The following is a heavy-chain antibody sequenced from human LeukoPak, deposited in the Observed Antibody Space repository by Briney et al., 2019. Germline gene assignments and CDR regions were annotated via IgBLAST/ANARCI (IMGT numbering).Heavy chain of an antibody. CDR2: ISGSGGST. CDR3: AKDPYCSSTSCYGPQYYYYYYMDV. CDR1: GFTLSSYA. V-gene: IGHV3-23*01. Sequence: PGGSLRLSCAASGFTLSSYAMSWVRQAPGKGLEWVSAISGSGGSTYYADSVKGRFTISRDNSKNTLYLQMNSLRAEDTAVYYCAKDPYCSSTSCYGPQYYYYYYMDVWGKGTTVTVSS. J-gene: IGHJ6*03. D-gene: IGHD2-2*01.